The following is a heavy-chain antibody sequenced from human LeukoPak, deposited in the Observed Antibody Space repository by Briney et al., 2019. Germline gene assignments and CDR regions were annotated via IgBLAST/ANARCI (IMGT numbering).Heavy chain of an antibody. CDR2: IIPIFGTA. Sequence: ASVKVSCKASGGTFSSYAISWVRQAPGQGLEWMGGIIPIFGTANYAQKFQGRVTITADKSTSTAYMELSSLRSEDTAVYYCARDYFQGGGAFDIWGQGTMVTVSS. CDR3: ARDYFQGGGAFDI. J-gene: IGHJ3*02. CDR1: GGTFSSYA. V-gene: IGHV1-69*06. D-gene: IGHD2/OR15-2a*01.